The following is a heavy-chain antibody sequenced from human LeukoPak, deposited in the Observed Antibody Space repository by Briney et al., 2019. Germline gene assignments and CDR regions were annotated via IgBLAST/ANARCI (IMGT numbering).Heavy chain of an antibody. Sequence: GGSLRLSCEASGFTFSNYGMNWVRQAPGKGLEWVSYIRPNDGTTHYADSVKGRFTISRDNAKNSLSLQMTSLRADDTAVYYCARDYVQWEQLGYNWFDPWGQGTLVTVSS. J-gene: IGHJ5*02. CDR3: ARDYVQWEQLGYNWFDP. CDR1: GFTFSNYG. CDR2: IRPNDGTT. V-gene: IGHV3-48*01. D-gene: IGHD1-26*01.